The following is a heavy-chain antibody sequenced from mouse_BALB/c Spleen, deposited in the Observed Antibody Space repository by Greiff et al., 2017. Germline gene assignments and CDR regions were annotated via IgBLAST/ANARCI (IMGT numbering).Heavy chain of an antibody. CDR3: ARGGLQLGY. V-gene: IGHV1-82*01. CDR2: IYPGDGDT. CDR1: GYAFSSSW. Sequence: VKLMESGPELVKPGASVKISCKASGYAFSSSWMNWVKQRPGQGLEWIGRIYPGDGDTNYNGKFKGKATLTADKSSSTAYMQLSSLTSVDSAVYFCARGGLQLGYWGQGTTLTVSS. J-gene: IGHJ2*01. D-gene: IGHD2-4*01.